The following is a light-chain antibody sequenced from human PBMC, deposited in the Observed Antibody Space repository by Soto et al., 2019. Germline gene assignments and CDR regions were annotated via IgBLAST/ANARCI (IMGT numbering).Light chain of an antibody. CDR1: QSVRNN. Sequence: IVMTQSPATLSVSPGERATLSCRARQSVRNNVAWYQQKPGQAPRLLIYAASTRATGFPARFSGSGSGTEFTLTSSSRQSEDFAGYSGQEYNPWPHTFGQGTKREIK. CDR2: AAS. J-gene: IGKJ2*01. V-gene: IGKV3-15*01. CDR3: QEYNPWPHT.